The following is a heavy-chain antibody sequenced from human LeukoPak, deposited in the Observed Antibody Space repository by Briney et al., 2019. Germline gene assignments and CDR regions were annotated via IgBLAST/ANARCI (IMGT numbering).Heavy chain of an antibody. V-gene: IGHV1-8*03. Sequence: ASVKVSCKASGGTFSSYAINWVRQATGQGLEWMGWMNPNSGNTGYAQKFQGRVTITRNTSISTAYMELSSLRSEDTAVYYCARSSSSWSSGYWGQGTLVTVSS. CDR1: GGTFSSYA. CDR3: ARSSSSWSSGY. J-gene: IGHJ4*02. CDR2: MNPNSGNT. D-gene: IGHD6-13*01.